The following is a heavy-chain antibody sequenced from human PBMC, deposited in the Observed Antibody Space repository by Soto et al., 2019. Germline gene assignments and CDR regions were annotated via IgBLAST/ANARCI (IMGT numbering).Heavy chain of an antibody. J-gene: IGHJ4*02. D-gene: IGHD6-19*01. CDR3: ARLAVAQWDFDY. V-gene: IGHV2-5*01. CDR1: GFSLSTSGVG. Sequence: SVPTLVNPTQTLTLTCTFSGFSLSTSGVGVGWIRQPPGKALEWLALIYWNDDKRYSPSLKSRLTITKDTSKNQVVLTMTNMGPVDTATYYCARLAVAQWDFDYWGQGTLVTVSS. CDR2: IYWNDDK.